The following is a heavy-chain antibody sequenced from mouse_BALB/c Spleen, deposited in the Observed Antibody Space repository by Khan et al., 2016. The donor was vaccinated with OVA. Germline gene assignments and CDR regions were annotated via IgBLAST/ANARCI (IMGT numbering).Heavy chain of an antibody. CDR2: ISSGGDYT. CDR1: GFTFSSYS. D-gene: IGHD1-1*01. CDR3: ASHLAGSFDY. J-gene: IGHJ3*01. V-gene: IGHV5-6*01. Sequence: EVELVESGGDLVKPGGSLKLSCAASGFTFSSYSMSWVRQTPDKRLEWVASISSGGDYTYYPDSVKGRFTISRDNADNALYLQMSSLRSEDTAMFDVASHLAGSFDYWGQGTLVTVSA.